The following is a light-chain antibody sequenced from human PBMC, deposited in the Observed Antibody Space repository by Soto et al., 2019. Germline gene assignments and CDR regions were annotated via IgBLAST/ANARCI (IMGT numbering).Light chain of an antibody. CDR3: QQANSFPLT. V-gene: IGKV1D-12*01. J-gene: IGKJ4*01. CDR2: TTS. Sequence: DIQMTQSPSSVSASVGDRVTITCRASQGINNWLAWYQQTPGKAPKLLIYTTSSLQSGVPSRFSGSGSGTVFTLTISSLQPEDFATYYCQQANSFPLTFGGGTKVEIK. CDR1: QGINNW.